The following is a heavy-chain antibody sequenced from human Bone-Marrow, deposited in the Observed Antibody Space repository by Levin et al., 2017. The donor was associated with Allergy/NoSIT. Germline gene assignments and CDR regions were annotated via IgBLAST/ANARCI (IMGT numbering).Heavy chain of an antibody. D-gene: IGHD6-6*01. Sequence: PGGSLRLSCAASGFTLSNYFMNWVRQAPGKGLEWVSYISGSSSTIYYTDSVKGRFTISRDNAKNSLYLQMNSLRDEDTAVYYCAREYSSSSGKCLDYWGQGTLVTVSS. CDR3: AREYSSSSGKCLDY. V-gene: IGHV3-48*02. J-gene: IGHJ4*02. CDR2: ISGSSSTI. CDR1: GFTLSNYF.